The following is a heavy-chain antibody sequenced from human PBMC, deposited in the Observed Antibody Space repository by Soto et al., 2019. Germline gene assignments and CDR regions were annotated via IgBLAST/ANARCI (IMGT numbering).Heavy chain of an antibody. CDR2: INAGNGNT. J-gene: IGHJ3*02. D-gene: IGHD6-19*01. Sequence: QVQLVQSGAEVKKPGASVKVSCKASGYTFTSYAMHWVRQAPGQRLEWMGWINAGNGNTKYSQKFQGRVIITRDTSASTAYMELSSLRSEDTAVYYCAAAPVAGVCGDAFDIWGQGTMVTVSS. CDR1: GYTFTSYA. CDR3: AAAPVAGVCGDAFDI. V-gene: IGHV1-3*01.